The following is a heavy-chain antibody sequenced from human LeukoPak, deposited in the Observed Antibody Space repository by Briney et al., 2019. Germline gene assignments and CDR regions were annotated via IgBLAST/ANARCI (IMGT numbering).Heavy chain of an antibody. D-gene: IGHD3-22*01. CDR1: GFSVTTYH. Sequence: SETLSLTCSVSGFSVTTYHWSWIRQPAGKGLEWLGRVHASGITNYNPSLEGRVPISVEQPKNQFSLMLTSVTAADTAVYYCARDGLYSSGYFYFDCWGQGTLVTVSS. CDR3: ARDGLYSSGYFYFDC. CDR2: VHASGIT. V-gene: IGHV4-4*07. J-gene: IGHJ4*02.